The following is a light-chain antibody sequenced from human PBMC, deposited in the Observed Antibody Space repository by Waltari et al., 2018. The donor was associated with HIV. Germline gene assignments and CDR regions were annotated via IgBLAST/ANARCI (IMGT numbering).Light chain of an antibody. V-gene: IGLV2-14*01. CDR3: SSYASSSTPYV. CDR1: SSDVGGYNY. J-gene: IGLJ1*01. Sequence: SVSGSPGQSITISCTGTSSDVGGYNYVSWYQQHPGKAPKLMIYEVSNRPSGVSNRFSGSKSGNTASLTISGLQAEDEADYYCSSYASSSTPYVFGTGTKVTVL. CDR2: EVS.